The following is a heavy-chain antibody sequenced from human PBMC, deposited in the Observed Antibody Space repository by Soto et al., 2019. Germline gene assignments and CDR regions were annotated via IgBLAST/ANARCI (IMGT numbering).Heavy chain of an antibody. D-gene: IGHD3-3*01. CDR3: ARDDFWGGRNHDY. J-gene: IGHJ4*02. Sequence: SETLSLTCTVSGDSIRSYYWSWIRQPAGKGLEWIGRIFFSGSPNYNPSLKSRVTMSVDTSKTQISLKLSSVTAADTAVYYCARDDFWGGRNHDYWGQGPMVTV. CDR1: GDSIRSYY. CDR2: IFFSGSP. V-gene: IGHV4-4*07.